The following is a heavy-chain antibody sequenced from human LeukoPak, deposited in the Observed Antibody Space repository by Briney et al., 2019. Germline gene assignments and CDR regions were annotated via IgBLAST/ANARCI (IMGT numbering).Heavy chain of an antibody. CDR3: AKARIAAAGTNDAFDI. V-gene: IGHV3-9*01. D-gene: IGHD6-13*01. CDR2: ISWNSDSR. CDR1: GFTFDDYA. Sequence: GGSLRLSCAASGFTFDDYAMHWVRQAPGKGLEWVSGISWNSDSRGYADSVKGRFTISRDNAKNSLYLQMNSLRAEDTALYYCAKARIAAAGTNDAFDIWGQGTMVTVSS. J-gene: IGHJ3*02.